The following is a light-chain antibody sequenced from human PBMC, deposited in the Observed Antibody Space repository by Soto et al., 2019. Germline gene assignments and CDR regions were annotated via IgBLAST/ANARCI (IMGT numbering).Light chain of an antibody. V-gene: IGLV1-51*01. J-gene: IGLJ1*01. CDR2: DDN. CDR1: SSNIGGNS. Sequence: QSVLPQPPSVSAAPGQKVNISSSGSSSNIGGNSVSWYQQLPGTAPKLLIYDDNKRPSGIPDRFSGSKSGTSATLGITGFQTGDEADYYCGSWDSSLSAYVFGTGTKVTVL. CDR3: GSWDSSLSAYV.